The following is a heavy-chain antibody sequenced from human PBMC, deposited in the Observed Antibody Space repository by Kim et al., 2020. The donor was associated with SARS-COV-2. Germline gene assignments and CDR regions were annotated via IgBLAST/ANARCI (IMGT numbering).Heavy chain of an antibody. J-gene: IGHJ6*02. V-gene: IGHV5-10-1*01. D-gene: IGHD3-10*01. CDR3: ARQSRDYGSPFRFPTRNKNRSGMDV. CDR1: GYSFTSYW. Sequence: GESLKISCKGSGYSFTSYWISWVRQMPGKGLEWMGRIDPSDSYTNYSPSFQGHVTISADKSINTAYLQWSSLKASDTAMYYCARQSRDYGSPFRFPTRNKNRSGMDVWGQGTTVTVSS. CDR2: IDPSDSYT.